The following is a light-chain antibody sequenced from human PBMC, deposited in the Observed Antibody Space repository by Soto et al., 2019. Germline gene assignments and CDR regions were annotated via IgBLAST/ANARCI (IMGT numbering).Light chain of an antibody. V-gene: IGKV3-20*01. Sequence: ESVLTQSPGTLSMSPGERATLSCRASQSVSSSYSAWYQQKPGQAPRLLIYGASSRATGIPDRFSGSGSGTDFTLTISRLEPEDFAVYYCQQYGSSLFTFGPGTKEDIK. CDR3: QQYGSSLFT. CDR2: GAS. J-gene: IGKJ3*01. CDR1: QSVSSSY.